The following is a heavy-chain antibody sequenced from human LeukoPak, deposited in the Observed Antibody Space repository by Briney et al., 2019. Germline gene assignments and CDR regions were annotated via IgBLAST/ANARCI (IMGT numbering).Heavy chain of an antibody. CDR3: VRSSGFSRFDS. CDR1: GYTVINYY. D-gene: IGHD6-19*01. V-gene: IGHV1-2*02. J-gene: IGHJ4*02. Sequence: ASVKVSCKTSGYTVINYYIHWVRQAPGQGLEWMGWINPKNGDTRCSQKFQGRVTMTRDRSISTAYMEVTGLESDDTAVYYCVRSSGFSRFDSWGQGALVTVSS. CDR2: INPKNGDT.